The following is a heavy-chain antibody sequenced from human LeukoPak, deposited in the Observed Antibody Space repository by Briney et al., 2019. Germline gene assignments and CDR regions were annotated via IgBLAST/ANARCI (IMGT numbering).Heavy chain of an antibody. Sequence: PGGSLRLSCAASGFTFSSYGMHWVRQAPGKGLEWVAVIWYDGSNKYYADSVKGRFTISRDNSKNTLYLQMNSLRAEDTAVYYCARDGYSTLGYFDYWGQGTLVTVSS. J-gene: IGHJ4*02. CDR3: ARDGYSTLGYFDY. CDR1: GFTFSSYG. D-gene: IGHD2-15*01. V-gene: IGHV3-33*01. CDR2: IWYDGSNK.